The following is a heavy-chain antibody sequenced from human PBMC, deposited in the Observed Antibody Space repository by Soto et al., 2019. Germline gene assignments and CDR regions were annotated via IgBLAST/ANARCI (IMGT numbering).Heavy chain of an antibody. CDR1: GYTFTGYY. CDR3: ARDTPRGYCSSTSCYRFYGMAV. J-gene: IGHJ6*02. D-gene: IGHD2-2*01. Sequence: ASVKVSCKASGYTFTGYYMHWVRQAPGQGLEWMGWINPNSGGTNYAQKFQGRVTMTRDTSISTAYMELSRLRSDDTAVYYCARDTPRGYCSSTSCYRFYGMAVWGQGTKVTVSS. CDR2: INPNSGGT. V-gene: IGHV1-2*02.